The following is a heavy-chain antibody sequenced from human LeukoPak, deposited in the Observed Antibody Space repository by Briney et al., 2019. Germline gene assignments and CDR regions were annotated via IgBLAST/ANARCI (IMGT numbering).Heavy chain of an antibody. D-gene: IGHD3-10*01. V-gene: IGHV6-1*01. J-gene: IGHJ6*02. CDR2: TYYRSKWYN. CDR1: GDSVSSNSAA. Sequence: SQTLSLTCAISGDSVSSNSAAWNWIRQSPSRGLEWLGRTYYRSKWYNDYAVSVKSRITINPDTSKNQFSLQLNSVTPEDTAVYYCARVVYYGSGSQDYYYYYGVDVWGQGTTVTVSS. CDR3: ARVVYYGSGSQDYYYYYGVDV.